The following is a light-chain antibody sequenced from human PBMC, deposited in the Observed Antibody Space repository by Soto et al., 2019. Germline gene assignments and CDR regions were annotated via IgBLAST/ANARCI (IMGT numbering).Light chain of an antibody. J-gene: IGLJ2*01. CDR1: DTDIGRHNY. Sequence: QSALTQPASVSGSPGQSVTISCTGTDTDIGRHNYVSWYQQYPDKAPILIIFEVTNRPSGVSDRYSGSKSSNTASLTISDLQPEDEAEYHCASYGTSFNLVFGGGTKLTVL. V-gene: IGLV2-14*01. CDR3: ASYGTSFNLV. CDR2: EVT.